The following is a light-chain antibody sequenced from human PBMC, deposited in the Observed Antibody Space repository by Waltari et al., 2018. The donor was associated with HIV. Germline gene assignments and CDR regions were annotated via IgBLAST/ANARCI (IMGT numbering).Light chain of an antibody. J-gene: IGKJ4*01. CDR3: QQYGASPPLT. CDR2: GAS. Sequence: EIVLTQSPGTLSLSPGERATLSCSATQSISGSYLAWYQQKPGQAPRLLIYGASSRATGIPDRYSGSGYGTDFTLTISRLEPEEFAVYFCQQYGASPPLTVGGGTKVEIK. V-gene: IGKV3-20*01. CDR1: QSISGSY.